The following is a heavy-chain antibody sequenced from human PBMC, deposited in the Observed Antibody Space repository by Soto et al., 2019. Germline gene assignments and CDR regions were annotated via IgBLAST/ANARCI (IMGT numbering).Heavy chain of an antibody. CDR3: ARDGYCSGGSCYSVPVFDY. Sequence: GSLRLSCAASGFTFSNYGMHWVRQAPGKGLEWVAVTSYDGSNKYYADSVKGRFTISRDNSKNTLYLQMNSLRAEDTAVYYCARDGYCSGGSCYSVPVFDYWGQGTLVTVSS. V-gene: IGHV3-30*03. D-gene: IGHD2-15*01. J-gene: IGHJ4*02. CDR2: TSYDGSNK. CDR1: GFTFSNYG.